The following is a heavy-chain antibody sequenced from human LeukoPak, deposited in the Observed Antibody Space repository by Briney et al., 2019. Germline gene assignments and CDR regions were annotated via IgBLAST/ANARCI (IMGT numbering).Heavy chain of an antibody. J-gene: IGHJ5*02. CDR1: GYTFTSYY. CDR2: INPSGGST. V-gene: IGHV1-46*01. CDR3: ARTLTLPNWFDP. D-gene: IGHD2-21*02. Sequence: ASVKVSCKASGYTFTSYYLHWVRQAPGQGLEWMGIINPSGGSTCYAQKFQGRVTMTRDTSTSTVYMELSSLRSEDTAVYYCARTLTLPNWFDPWGQGTLVTVSS.